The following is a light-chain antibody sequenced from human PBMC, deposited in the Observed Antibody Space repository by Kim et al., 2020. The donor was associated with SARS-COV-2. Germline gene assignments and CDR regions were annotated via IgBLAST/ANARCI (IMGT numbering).Light chain of an antibody. CDR2: QAS. CDR1: QSISSW. Sequence: DIQMTQSPSTLSASVGDRVSITCRASQSISSWLAWYQQKPGKAPKLLIYQASSLEGGVPSRFSGSGSGTEFTLTISSLQPDDHATYYCQHYNSYPPSFGGGTKVDIK. CDR3: QHYNSYPPS. V-gene: IGKV1-5*03. J-gene: IGKJ4*01.